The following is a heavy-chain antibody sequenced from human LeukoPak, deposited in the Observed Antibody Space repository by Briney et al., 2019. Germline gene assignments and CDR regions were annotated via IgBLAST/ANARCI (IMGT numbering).Heavy chain of an antibody. CDR3: AADSAYSYGDYYYYGMDV. J-gene: IGHJ6*02. Sequence: TSVKVFCKASGFTFTSSAMQWVRQARGQRLEWIGWIVVGSGNTNYAQKFQERVTITRDMSTSTACMELSSLRSEDTAVYYCAADSAYSYGDYYYYGMDVWGQGTTVTVSS. D-gene: IGHD5-18*01. CDR2: IVVGSGNT. CDR1: GFTFTSSA. V-gene: IGHV1-58*02.